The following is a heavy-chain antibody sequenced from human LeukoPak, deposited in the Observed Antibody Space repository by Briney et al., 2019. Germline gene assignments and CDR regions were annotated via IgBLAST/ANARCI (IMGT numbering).Heavy chain of an antibody. D-gene: IGHD6-19*01. Sequence: GGSLRLSCAASGFTFSSFEMSWVRQALGKGLEWVSAISGSGGSAYYADSVKGRFTISRDNSRNSLSLQMNSLRAEDTALYYLAKTGYSSGWYQIWDYWGRGTLVTVSS. V-gene: IGHV3-23*01. CDR3: AKTGYSSGWYQIWDY. CDR2: ISGSGGSA. CDR1: GFTFSSFE. J-gene: IGHJ4*02.